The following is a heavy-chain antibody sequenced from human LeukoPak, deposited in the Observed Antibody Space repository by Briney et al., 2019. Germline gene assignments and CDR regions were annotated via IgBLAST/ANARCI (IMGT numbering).Heavy chain of an antibody. CDR1: GGSISSYY. Sequence: SETLSLTCTVSGGSISSYYWSLIRQPAGKGLEWIGRIYTSGSTNYNPSLKSRVTMSVDTSKNQFSLKLSSVTAADTAVYYCARVFGLGTQLYYFDYWGQGTLVTVSS. CDR2: IYTSGST. J-gene: IGHJ4*02. CDR3: ARVFGLGTQLYYFDY. D-gene: IGHD7-27*01. V-gene: IGHV4-4*07.